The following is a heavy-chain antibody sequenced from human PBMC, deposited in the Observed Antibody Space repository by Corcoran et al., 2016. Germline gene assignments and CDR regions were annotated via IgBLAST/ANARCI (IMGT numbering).Heavy chain of an antibody. CDR3: ARLDRPPYGDYQIGY. V-gene: IGHV1-69*01. CDR2: IIPIFGTA. D-gene: IGHD4-17*01. Sequence: QVQLVQSGAEVKKPGSSVKVSCKASGDTFSSYAISWVRQAPGQGLEWMGGIIPIFGTANYAQKFQGKVTITADESTSTAYMELSSLRSEDTAVYYCARLDRPPYGDYQIGYWGQGTLVTVSS. J-gene: IGHJ4*02. CDR1: GDTFSSYA.